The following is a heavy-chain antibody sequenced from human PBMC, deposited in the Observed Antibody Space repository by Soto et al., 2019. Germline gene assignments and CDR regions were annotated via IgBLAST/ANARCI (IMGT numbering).Heavy chain of an antibody. CDR3: AREDSIIIPAVSDF. V-gene: IGHV3-21*01. CDR1: GFNFNNYG. CDR2: VSKSDYT. J-gene: IGHJ4*02. D-gene: IGHD2-2*01. Sequence: LRLSCAVSGFNFNNYGINWVRQAPGKGLEWVSSVSKSDYTYYSDSVKGRFTISRDNAKNSVSLQMNTLRAEDTAVYYCAREDSIIIPAVSDFWGQGTLVTVSS.